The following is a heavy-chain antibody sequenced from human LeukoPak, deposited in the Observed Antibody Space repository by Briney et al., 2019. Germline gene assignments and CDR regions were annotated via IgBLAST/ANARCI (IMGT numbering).Heavy chain of an antibody. CDR2: IYTSGST. CDR3: ARYYYDSSGSDSGTDV. V-gene: IGHV4-4*07. D-gene: IGHD3-22*01. CDR1: GGSISGYY. Sequence: SETLSLTCTVSGGSISGYYWSWIRRPAGKGLEWIGRIYTSGSTNYNPSLKSRVTMSVDTSKNQFSLKLSSVTAADTAVYYCARYYYDSSGSDSGTDVWGQGTTVTVSS. J-gene: IGHJ6*02.